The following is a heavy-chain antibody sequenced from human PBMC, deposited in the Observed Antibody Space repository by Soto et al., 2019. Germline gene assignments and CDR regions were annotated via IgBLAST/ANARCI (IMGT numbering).Heavy chain of an antibody. CDR3: ARHSSTSVRAPLEF. Sequence: GESLKISCKASGYTFSNYRIAWVRQRPGRGLEWIGFIYPADSSATYSPSFPGHVIMSVDRSIKTAFLQWNSLEASDTAIYYYARHSSTSVRAPLEFWGPGTLVPVSP. CDR1: GYTFSNYR. V-gene: IGHV5-51*01. CDR2: IYPADSSA. D-gene: IGHD2-2*01. J-gene: IGHJ4*02.